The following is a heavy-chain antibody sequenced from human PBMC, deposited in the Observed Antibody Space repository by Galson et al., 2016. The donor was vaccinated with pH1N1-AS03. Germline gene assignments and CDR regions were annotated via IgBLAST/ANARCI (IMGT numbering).Heavy chain of an antibody. D-gene: IGHD4-17*01. CDR1: Y. CDR3: ARHLHGDYVGWFDP. V-gene: IGHV4-39*01. J-gene: IGHJ5*02. Sequence: YMSWVRQPPGKGLEWIGSIYYSGSTYYNPSLKSRVTISVDTSKNQFSLKLSSVTAADTAVYYCARHLHGDYVGWFDPWGQGTLVTVSS. CDR2: IYYSGST.